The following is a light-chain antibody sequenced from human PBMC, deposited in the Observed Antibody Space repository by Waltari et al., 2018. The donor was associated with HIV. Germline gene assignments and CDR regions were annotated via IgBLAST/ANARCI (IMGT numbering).Light chain of an antibody. CDR1: SSSVVRYDY. CDR3: TSYAGINPVA. V-gene: IGLV2-8*01. J-gene: IGLJ2*01. CDR2: EVN. Sequence: QSALTQPPSASGSPGQSATISCTGTSSSVVRYDYVSWYQQLPGKAPKLLSYEVNKRPSGVPERFSGSKSGNTASLTVSGLQAEDEAEYYCTSYAGINPVAFGGGTNLTVL.